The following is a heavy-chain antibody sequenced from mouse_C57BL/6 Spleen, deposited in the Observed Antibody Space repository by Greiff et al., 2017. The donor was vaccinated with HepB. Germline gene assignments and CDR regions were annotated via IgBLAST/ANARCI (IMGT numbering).Heavy chain of an antibody. Sequence: EVMLVESGPVLVKPGASVKMSCKASGYTFTDYYMNWVKQSHGKSLEWIGVINPYNGGTSYNQKFKGKATFTVDKSSSTAYMELNSLTSEDSAVYYCASQATFTYWGQGTTLTVSS. CDR3: ASQATFTY. CDR1: GYTFTDYY. V-gene: IGHV1-19*01. CDR2: INPYNGGT. D-gene: IGHD3-2*02. J-gene: IGHJ2*01.